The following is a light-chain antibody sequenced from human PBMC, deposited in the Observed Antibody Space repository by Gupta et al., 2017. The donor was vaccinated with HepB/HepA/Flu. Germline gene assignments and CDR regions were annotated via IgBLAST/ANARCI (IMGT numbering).Light chain of an antibody. CDR1: QSVGPY. Sequence: DNVLTQSPATLSLSPGERATLSCRATQSVGPYLAWYQHTPGQAPRLLIYDASNRAPGIPARFSGSGSGTDFTLTISSLEPEDFAVYYCQQRGNWPLFTFGPGTKVDIK. CDR2: DAS. J-gene: IGKJ3*01. V-gene: IGKV3-11*01. CDR3: QQRGNWPLFT.